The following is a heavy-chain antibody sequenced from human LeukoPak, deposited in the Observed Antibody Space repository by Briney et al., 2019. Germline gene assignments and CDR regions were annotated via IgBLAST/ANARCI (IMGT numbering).Heavy chain of an antibody. D-gene: IGHD2-2*01. CDR3: AKANLGYCSSTSCPRYYYYMDV. V-gene: IGHV3-30*02. Sequence: GGSLRLSCAASGFTFSSYGMHWVSQAPGKGLEWVAFIRYDGSNKYYADSVKGRFTISRDNSKNTLYLQMNSLRAEDTAVYYCAKANLGYCSSTSCPRYYYYMDVWGKGTTVTVSS. CDR2: IRYDGSNK. CDR1: GFTFSSYG. J-gene: IGHJ6*03.